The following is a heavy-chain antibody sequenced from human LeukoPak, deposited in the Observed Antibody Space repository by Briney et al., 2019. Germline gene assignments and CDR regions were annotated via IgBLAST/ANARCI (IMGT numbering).Heavy chain of an antibody. CDR3: ARRYCSSTDCLFDY. V-gene: IGHV3-48*04. Sequence: PGGSLRLSCAASGFTFSSYSMNWVRQAPGKGLEWVSYISSSSSTIYYADSLKGRFTISRDNAKNSLYLQMNSLRAEDTAVYYCARRYCSSTDCLFDYWGQGTLVTVSS. CDR2: ISSSSSTI. J-gene: IGHJ4*02. D-gene: IGHD2-2*01. CDR1: GFTFSSYS.